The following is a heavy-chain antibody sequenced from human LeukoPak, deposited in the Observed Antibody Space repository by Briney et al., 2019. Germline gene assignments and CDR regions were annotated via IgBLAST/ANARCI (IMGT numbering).Heavy chain of an antibody. J-gene: IGHJ4*02. CDR3: ASVDVTLGLIVDY. CDR2: INPSDGST. Sequence: ASVKVSCKASGYTFSSYCMHWVRQPPAQGLEWMGIINPSDGSTSYARELQGRVTMTRDTSTGTVYMELSGLRSEDTAVYYCASVDVTLGLIVDYWGQGTLVTVSS. CDR1: GYTFSSYC. D-gene: IGHD4/OR15-4a*01. V-gene: IGHV1-46*01.